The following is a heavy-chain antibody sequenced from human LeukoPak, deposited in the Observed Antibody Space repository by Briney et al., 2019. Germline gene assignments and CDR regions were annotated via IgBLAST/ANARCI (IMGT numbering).Heavy chain of an antibody. Sequence: GGSLRLSCAASGFTFSDYYMSWIRQAPGKGLEWVSYISSSGSTIYYADSVKGRFTISRDNAKNSLYLQMNSLRAEDTAVYYCASGADTAMASDAFDIWGQGTMVTVSS. D-gene: IGHD5-18*01. J-gene: IGHJ3*02. V-gene: IGHV3-11*04. CDR2: ISSSGSTI. CDR1: GFTFSDYY. CDR3: ASGADTAMASDAFDI.